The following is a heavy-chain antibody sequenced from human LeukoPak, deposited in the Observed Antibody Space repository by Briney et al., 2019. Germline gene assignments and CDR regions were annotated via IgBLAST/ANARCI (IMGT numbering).Heavy chain of an antibody. CDR2: IYSGGST. Sequence: GGSLRLSCAASGFNVSDCYISWVRQAPGKGLEWVSVIYSGGSTKFADSVKARFTISRDYSKNTVYLQMNSLRADDTGVYYCARATLDNWGQGTLVTVSS. V-gene: IGHV3-53*01. J-gene: IGHJ4*02. CDR3: ARATLDN. CDR1: GFNVSDCY.